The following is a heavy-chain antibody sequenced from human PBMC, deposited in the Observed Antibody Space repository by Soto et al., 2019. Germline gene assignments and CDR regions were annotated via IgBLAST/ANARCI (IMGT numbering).Heavy chain of an antibody. CDR2: INPNSGGT. J-gene: IGHJ5*02. D-gene: IGHD2-2*01. Sequence: QVQLVQSGAEVKKPGASVKVSCKASGYTFTGYYMHWVRQAPGQGLEWMGWINPNSGGTNYAQKFQGWVPMTRDTSISAAYLELSRLRSDDTAVYYCARGDIVVVPAAMGFDPWGQGTLVTVSS. CDR3: ARGDIVVVPAAMGFDP. CDR1: GYTFTGYY. V-gene: IGHV1-2*04.